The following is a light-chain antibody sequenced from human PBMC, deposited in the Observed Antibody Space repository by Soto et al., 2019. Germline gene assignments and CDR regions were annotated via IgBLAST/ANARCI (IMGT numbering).Light chain of an antibody. V-gene: IGLV2-14*03. CDR3: SAYTTSSTVI. J-gene: IGLJ2*01. CDR2: DIN. CDR1: SSDVGAYDY. Sequence: QSVLTQAASVSGSPGQSITISCTGTSSDVGAYDYVSWFQQHPGKAPKLMIYDINNRPSGVSDRFSGSKSGNTASLIISGLQAEDEADYYCSAYTTSSTVIFGGGTQLTVL.